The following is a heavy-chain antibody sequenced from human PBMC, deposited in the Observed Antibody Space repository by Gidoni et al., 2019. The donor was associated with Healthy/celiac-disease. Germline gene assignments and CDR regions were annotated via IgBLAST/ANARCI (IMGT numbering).Heavy chain of an antibody. CDR1: GGSISSSSYY. Sequence: QLQLQESGPGLVTPSETLSLTCTASGGSISSSSYYWGWIRQPPGKGLEWIGSIYYSGSTQYNPSLKSRVTISVDTSKNQFSLKLSSVTAADTAVYYCASSWFGYLIYYFDYWGQGTLVTVSS. J-gene: IGHJ4*02. D-gene: IGHD5-18*01. V-gene: IGHV4-39*01. CDR3: ASSWFGYLIYYFDY. CDR2: IYYSGST.